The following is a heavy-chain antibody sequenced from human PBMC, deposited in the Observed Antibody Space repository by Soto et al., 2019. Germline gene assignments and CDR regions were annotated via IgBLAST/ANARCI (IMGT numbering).Heavy chain of an antibody. CDR1: GFTFSNYG. CDR2: IWFDGSNK. Sequence: QVQLVESGGGVVQPGRSLRLSCAASGFTFSNYGMHWVRQAPGKGLEWVAVIWFDGSNKYYADSVKGRFTISRDNSKNTLYLQMHSLRAEDTDVYYCARVGITATTFRGFDYWGQGTLVTVSS. V-gene: IGHV3-33*01. D-gene: IGHD1-20*01. J-gene: IGHJ4*02. CDR3: ARVGITATTFRGFDY.